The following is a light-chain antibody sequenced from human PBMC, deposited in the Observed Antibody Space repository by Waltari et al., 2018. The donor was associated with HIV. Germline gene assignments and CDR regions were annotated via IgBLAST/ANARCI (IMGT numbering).Light chain of an antibody. CDR2: QAG. Sequence: SYELTQPPSVSVSPGQTASITCSGDKLGDKYACWYQQKPGQSPVLVIYQAGKRPSGIPGRFSGSNSGNTATLTISGTQAMDEADYYCQAWDSSTGVFGTGTKVTVL. CDR1: KLGDKY. J-gene: IGLJ1*01. V-gene: IGLV3-1*01. CDR3: QAWDSSTGV.